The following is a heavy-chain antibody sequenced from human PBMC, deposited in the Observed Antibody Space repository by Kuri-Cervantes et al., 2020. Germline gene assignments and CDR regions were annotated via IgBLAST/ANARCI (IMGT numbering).Heavy chain of an antibody. Sequence: GESLKISCAASGFTFSSYSMNWVRQAPGKGLEWVSSISSSSSYIYYADSVKGRFTISRDNAKNSLYLQMNSLRAEDTAVYYCARGGYALAVCDYWGQGTLVTVSS. CDR1: GFTFSSYS. CDR2: ISSSSSYI. D-gene: IGHD3-16*01. CDR3: ARGGYALAVCDY. V-gene: IGHV3-21*04. J-gene: IGHJ4*02.